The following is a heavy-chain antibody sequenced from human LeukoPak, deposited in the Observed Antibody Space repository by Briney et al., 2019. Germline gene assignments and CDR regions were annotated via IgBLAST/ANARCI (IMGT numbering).Heavy chain of an antibody. V-gene: IGHV4-61*02. D-gene: IGHD2-15*01. Sequence: SETLSLTGTVSGGSISSGSYYWSWIRQPAGKGLEWIGRIYTSGSTNYNPSLKSRVTISVDTSKNQFSLKLSSVTVADTAVYYCARAVVVAAYLTPPFDYWGQGTLVTVSS. CDR1: GGSISSGSYY. CDR2: IYTSGST. J-gene: IGHJ4*02. CDR3: ARAVVVAAYLTPPFDY.